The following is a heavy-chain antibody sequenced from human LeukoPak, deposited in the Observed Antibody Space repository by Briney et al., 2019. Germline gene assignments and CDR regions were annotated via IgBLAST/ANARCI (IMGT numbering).Heavy chain of an antibody. CDR3: AKDIGGAYCSDSSCWGSYFEY. CDR2: IGWNGGTL. Sequence: GGSLRLSCAASGFTFSNAWMSWVRQAPGKGLEWISGIGWNGGTLGYADSVRGRFTISRDNAKNSLYLQMNSLRPEDTALYYCAKDIGGAYCSDSSCWGSYFEYWGQGTLLTVSS. CDR1: GFTFSNAW. J-gene: IGHJ4*02. D-gene: IGHD2-15*01. V-gene: IGHV3-9*01.